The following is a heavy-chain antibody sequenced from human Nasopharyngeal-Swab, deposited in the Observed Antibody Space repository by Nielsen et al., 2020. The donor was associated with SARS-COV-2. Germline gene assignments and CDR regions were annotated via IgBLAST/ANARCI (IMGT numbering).Heavy chain of an antibody. CDR2: IRSKAYGGTT. V-gene: IGHV3-49*02. Sequence: WIRQPPGKGLEWVGFIRSKAYGGTTEYAASVKGRFTISRDDSKSIAYLQMNSLKTEDTAVSYCTRSYVYVWGSYRKSWGQGALVTVSS. J-gene: IGHJ5*02. CDR3: TRSYVYVWGSYRKS. D-gene: IGHD3-16*02.